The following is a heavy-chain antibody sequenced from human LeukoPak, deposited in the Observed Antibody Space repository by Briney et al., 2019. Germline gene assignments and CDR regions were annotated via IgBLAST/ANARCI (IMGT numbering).Heavy chain of an antibody. Sequence: SETLSLTCAVYGGSFSGYYWSWIRQPPGKGLEWIGEINHSGSTNYNPSLKSRVTISVDTSKNQFSLELSSVTAADTAVYYCARARRITMVRGGHVDYWGQGTLVTVSS. V-gene: IGHV4-34*01. CDR3: ARARRITMVRGGHVDY. CDR1: GGSFSGYY. D-gene: IGHD3-10*01. J-gene: IGHJ4*02. CDR2: INHSGST.